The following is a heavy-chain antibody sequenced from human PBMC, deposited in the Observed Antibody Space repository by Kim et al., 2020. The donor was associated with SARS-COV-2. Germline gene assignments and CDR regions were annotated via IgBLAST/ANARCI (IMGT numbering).Heavy chain of an antibody. V-gene: IGHV1-3*01. CDR3: AREAVAGSFDH. Sequence: NKRYTQKCQDRVAIPRETSATTAYLEMCGLRSEDTAVYYCAREAVAGSFDHWGQGTLVTVSS. D-gene: IGHD6-19*01. J-gene: IGHJ4*02. CDR2: NK.